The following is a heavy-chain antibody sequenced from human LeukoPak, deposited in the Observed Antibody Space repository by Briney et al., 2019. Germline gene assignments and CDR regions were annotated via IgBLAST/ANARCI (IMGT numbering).Heavy chain of an antibody. CDR1: GYTFTGYY. D-gene: IGHD4-17*01. V-gene: IGHV1-18*04. Sequence: ASVKVSCKASGYTFTGYYMHWVRQAPGQGLEWLGWISAYNGNTNYAQKSQGRVTMTTDTSTSTAYMELRSLRSDDTAVYYCARRGGKNYGDYVLYYYYMDVWGKGTTLTVSS. CDR3: ARRGGKNYGDYVLYYYYMDV. J-gene: IGHJ6*03. CDR2: ISAYNGNT.